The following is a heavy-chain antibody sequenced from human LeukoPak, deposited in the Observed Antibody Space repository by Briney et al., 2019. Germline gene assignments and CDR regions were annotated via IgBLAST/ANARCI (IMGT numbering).Heavy chain of an antibody. CDR3: ARDRDY. Sequence: SESLSLTCTVSGGSISSYYWSWIRQPPGKGLEWIGYIYYSGSTNYNPSLKSRVTISVDTSRNQFSLKLSSVTAADTAVYYCARDRDYWGQGTLVTVSS. J-gene: IGHJ4*02. V-gene: IGHV4-59*01. CDR2: IYYSGST. CDR1: GGSISSYY.